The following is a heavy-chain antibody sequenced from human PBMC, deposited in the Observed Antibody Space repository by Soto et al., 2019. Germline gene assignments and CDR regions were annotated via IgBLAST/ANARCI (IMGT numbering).Heavy chain of an antibody. Sequence: QVQLHESGPGLVKPSETLSLTCNVSGGSISPYYWSWIRQSPGERPEWLGFIFYTGSPTYNPSLKGRVTISLDTSKSQFSLTLTSATAADTAVYFCARQRDNGYDSYDFDFWGQGTLVTVSS. CDR3: ARQRDNGYDSYDFDF. D-gene: IGHD5-12*01. CDR2: IFYTGSP. CDR1: GGSISPYY. V-gene: IGHV4-59*08. J-gene: IGHJ4*02.